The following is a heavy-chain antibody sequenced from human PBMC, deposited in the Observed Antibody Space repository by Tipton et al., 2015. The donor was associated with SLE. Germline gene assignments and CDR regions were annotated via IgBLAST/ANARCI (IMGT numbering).Heavy chain of an antibody. D-gene: IGHD1-14*01. Sequence: TLSLTCSVSAYSISSDYYWGWIRQPPGKGLEWIGTMYRSGSTYYNPSLQSRVTMSGDTSKNHFSLKLSSMTAADTAVYYCAGGWGNQVFDYWGQGTLVTVSS. CDR1: AYSISSDYY. CDR2: MYRSGST. V-gene: IGHV4-38-2*02. J-gene: IGHJ4*02. CDR3: AGGWGNQVFDY.